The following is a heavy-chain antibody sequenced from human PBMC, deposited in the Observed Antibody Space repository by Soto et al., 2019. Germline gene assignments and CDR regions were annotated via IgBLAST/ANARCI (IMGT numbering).Heavy chain of an antibody. CDR3: ARGRYGDY. CDR1: GYTFTSYG. J-gene: IGHJ4*02. CDR2: ISAHNGNT. V-gene: IGHV1-18*01. Sequence: QVHLVQPGAEVKKPWASVKVSCKASGYTFTSYGITWVRQAPGQGLEWMGWISAHNGNTDYAQKLQGRVIVTRDTSTSTAYMELRSLISDDTAVYYFARGRYGDYWGQGALVTVSS. D-gene: IGHD1-1*01.